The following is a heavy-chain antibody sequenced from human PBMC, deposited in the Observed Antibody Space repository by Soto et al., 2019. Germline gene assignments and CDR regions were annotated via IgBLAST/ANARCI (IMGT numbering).Heavy chain of an antibody. V-gene: IGHV1-18*01. Sequence: ASVKVSCKASGYTFTSYGISWVRQAPGQGLEWMGWISAYNGNTNYAQKLQGRVTMTTDTSTSTAYMELRSLRSDDTAVYYCARDPYYDILTGSRPPPFRRTASPYPNDYWGQGTLVTVSS. CDR1: GYTFTSYG. J-gene: IGHJ4*02. D-gene: IGHD3-9*01. CDR3: ARDPYYDILTGSRPPPFRRTASPYPNDY. CDR2: ISAYNGNT.